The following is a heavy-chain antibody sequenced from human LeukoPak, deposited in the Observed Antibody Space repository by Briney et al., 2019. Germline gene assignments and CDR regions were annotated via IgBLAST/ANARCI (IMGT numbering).Heavy chain of an antibody. CDR1: GFIFSSYA. CDR2: IWFDGSNK. V-gene: IGHV3-33*01. Sequence: EPGGSLRLSCAASGFIFSSYAMQWVRQAPGKGREWVAIIWFDGSNKYYAESVEGRFTISRDNSKNTLYLQMNSLRAEDTAVYSCARGLGYSYGYGIDYWGQGTLVIASS. J-gene: IGHJ4*02. CDR3: ARGLGYSYGYGIDY. D-gene: IGHD5-18*01.